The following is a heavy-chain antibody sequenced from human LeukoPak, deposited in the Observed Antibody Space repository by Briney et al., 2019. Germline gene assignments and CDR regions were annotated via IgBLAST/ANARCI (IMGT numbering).Heavy chain of an antibody. CDR1: GFTSSSYS. J-gene: IGHJ4*02. CDR2: ISSSSTYI. D-gene: IGHD4-11*01. Sequence: GGSLRLSCAASGFTSSSYSMNWVRQAPGKGLEWVSSISSSSTYIYYADSVKGRFTISRDNAKNSLYLQMNSLRAEDTAVYYCAKDLNTVTTAFFVHWGQGTLVTVSS. V-gene: IGHV3-21*06. CDR3: AKDLNTVTTAFFVH.